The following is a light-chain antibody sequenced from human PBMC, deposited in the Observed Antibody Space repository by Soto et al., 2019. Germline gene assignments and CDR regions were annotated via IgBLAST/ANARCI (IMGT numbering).Light chain of an antibody. CDR1: QSVSSN. Sequence: EIVMTQSPATLSVSPGEGSTLSCWASQSVSSNLAWYQQKPGQAPRLLIYGASTRATGIPARFSGSGSGTEFTLTISSLQSEDFALYYCHQYENWPQTFGQGTKVDIK. CDR2: GAS. J-gene: IGKJ1*01. CDR3: HQYENWPQT. V-gene: IGKV3-15*01.